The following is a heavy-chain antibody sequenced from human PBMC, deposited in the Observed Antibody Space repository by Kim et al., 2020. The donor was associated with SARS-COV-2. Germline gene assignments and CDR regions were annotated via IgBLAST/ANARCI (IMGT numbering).Heavy chain of an antibody. CDR2: ISGSGGST. J-gene: IGHJ4*02. V-gene: IGHV3-23*01. Sequence: GGSLRLSCVASGFTFTSYAMSWVRQAPGKGLEWVSGISGSGGSTYYADSVKGRFTISRDNSKNTLYLQMNSLRGEDAAVYYCARDGHYSSNFDWGQGTLVTVSS. CDR3: ARDGHYSSNFD. CDR1: GFTFTSYA. D-gene: IGHD6-13*01.